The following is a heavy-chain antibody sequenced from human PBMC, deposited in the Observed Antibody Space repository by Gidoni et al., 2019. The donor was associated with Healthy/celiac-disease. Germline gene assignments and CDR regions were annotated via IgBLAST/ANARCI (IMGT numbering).Heavy chain of an antibody. J-gene: IGHJ4*02. V-gene: IGHV3-21*01. CDR1: GFTFSSYS. D-gene: IGHD5-12*01. CDR3: ARGATLDY. CDR2: ISSSSSYI. Sequence: EVQLVESGGGLVKPGGSLRLSCAASGFTFSSYSMNWVRQAPGKGLEWVYSISSSSSYISYADSVKGRVTISRDNAQNSLYLQMNSLRAEDTAVYYCARGATLDYWGQGTLVTVSS.